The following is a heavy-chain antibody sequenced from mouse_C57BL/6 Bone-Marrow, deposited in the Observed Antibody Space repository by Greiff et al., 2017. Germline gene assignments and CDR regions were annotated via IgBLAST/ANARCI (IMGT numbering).Heavy chain of an antibody. CDR2: IYPGSGST. D-gene: IGHD1-1*01. CDR3: ARITTVVHYYAMDY. Sequence: QVQLQQSGAELVKPGASVKMSCKASGYTFTSYWITWVKQRPGQGLEWIGDIYPGSGSTNYNEKFKSKATLTVDTSSSTAYMQLSSLTSEDSAVYYCARITTVVHYYAMDYWGQGTSVTVSS. CDR1: GYTFTSYW. J-gene: IGHJ4*01. V-gene: IGHV1-55*01.